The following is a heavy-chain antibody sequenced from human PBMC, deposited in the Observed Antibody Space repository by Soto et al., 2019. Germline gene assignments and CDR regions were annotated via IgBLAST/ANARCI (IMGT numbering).Heavy chain of an antibody. D-gene: IGHD1-26*01. CDR2: IYWDDDK. CDR1: GFSLSTSGVG. V-gene: IGHV2-5*02. Sequence: QITLKESGPPLVKPTQTLTLTCTFSGFSLSTSGVGVGWIRQPPGKALEWLALIYWDDDKRYSPSLKSRLTITKDTSKNQVVLTMTNMDPVDTATYYCAHSLEVGATEWFDPWGQGTLVTVSS. J-gene: IGHJ5*02. CDR3: AHSLEVGATEWFDP.